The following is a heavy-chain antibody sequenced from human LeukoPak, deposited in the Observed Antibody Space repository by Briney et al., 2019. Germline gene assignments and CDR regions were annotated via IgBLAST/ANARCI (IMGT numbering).Heavy chain of an antibody. CDR1: RFTVSSYG. CDR2: IWYDGSNK. J-gene: IGHJ4*02. D-gene: IGHD2-15*01. Sequence: GGSLRLSCAASRFTVSSYGIHWVRQAPGKGLEWVAVIWYDGSNKYYADSVKGRFTISRDNSKNTLYLQMNSLRAEDTAVYYCARDVEGGEGYFDYWGQGTLVTVSS. CDR3: ARDVEGGEGYFDY. V-gene: IGHV3-33*01.